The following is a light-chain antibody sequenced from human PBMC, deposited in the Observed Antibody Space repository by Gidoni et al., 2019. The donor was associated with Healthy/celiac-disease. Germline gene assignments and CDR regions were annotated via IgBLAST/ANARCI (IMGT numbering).Light chain of an antibody. V-gene: IGKV3-20*01. CDR1: QSVSSSY. Sequence: PGTLSLSPGERATLSCRASQSVSSSYLAWYQQKPGQAPRLLIYGASSRATGIPDRFSGSGSGTDSTLTISRLEPEDFAVYYCQQYGSSQYTFGQGTKPEIK. CDR3: QQYGSSQYT. J-gene: IGKJ2*01. CDR2: GAS.